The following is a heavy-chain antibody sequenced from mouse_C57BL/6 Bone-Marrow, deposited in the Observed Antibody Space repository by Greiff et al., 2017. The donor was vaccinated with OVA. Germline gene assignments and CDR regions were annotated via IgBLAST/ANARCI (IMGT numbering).Heavy chain of an antibody. V-gene: IGHV1-61*01. J-gene: IGHJ2*01. CDR2: IYPSDSET. Sequence: VQLQQPGAELVRPGSSVKLSCKASGYTFTSYWMDWVKQRPGQGLEWIGNIYPSDSETHYNPKFKDKATLTVDKSSSTAYMQLSSLTSEDSAVYYCAREGLLRSYYFDYWGQGTTLTVSS. D-gene: IGHD1-1*01. CDR3: AREGLLRSYYFDY. CDR1: GYTFTSYW.